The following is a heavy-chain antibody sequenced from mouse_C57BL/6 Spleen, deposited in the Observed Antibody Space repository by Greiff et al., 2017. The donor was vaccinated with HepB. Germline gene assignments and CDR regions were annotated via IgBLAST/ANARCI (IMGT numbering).Heavy chain of an antibody. D-gene: IGHD2-4*01. V-gene: IGHV1-9*01. CDR2: IITGSGST. J-gene: IGHJ1*03. CDR3: ARLEDYEWYFDV. CDR1: GYTFTGYW. Sequence: QVQLQQSGAELLKPGASVKLSCKATGYTFTGYWIEWVKQRPGHGLEWIGEIITGSGSTNYNEKIKGKATFTADTSSNTAYMQLSSLTTEDSAIYYCARLEDYEWYFDVWGTGTTVTVSS.